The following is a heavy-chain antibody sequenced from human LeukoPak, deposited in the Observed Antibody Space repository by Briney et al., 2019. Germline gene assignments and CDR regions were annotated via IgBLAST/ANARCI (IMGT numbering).Heavy chain of an antibody. CDR3: ARVVAAAGNNWFDP. V-gene: IGHV4-30-4*07. J-gene: IGHJ5*02. CDR2: IHDSGST. CDR1: GDSISSGGYS. Sequence: SETLSLTCVVSGDSISSGGYSWSWIRQTPGKGLEWIAYIHDSGSTYNNPSLKSRLSISIDTSKNQFSLKLNSVSAADTAVYCARVVAAAGNNWFDPWGQGTLVTVSS. D-gene: IGHD6-13*01.